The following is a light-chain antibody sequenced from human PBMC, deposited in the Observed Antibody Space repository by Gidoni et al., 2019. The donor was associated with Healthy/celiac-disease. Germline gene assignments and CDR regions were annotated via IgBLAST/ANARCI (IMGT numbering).Light chain of an antibody. CDR3: YSAADNNLV. CDR2: KDS. Sequence: SYELTQPSSVSVSPGQTARITCSGDVLAKKYARWFQQKPGQAPVLVIYKDSERPSGIPERFSGSSSGNTGTLTISGAQVEDEADYYCYSAADNNLVFGGGTKLTVL. J-gene: IGLJ3*02. CDR1: VLAKKY. V-gene: IGLV3-27*01.